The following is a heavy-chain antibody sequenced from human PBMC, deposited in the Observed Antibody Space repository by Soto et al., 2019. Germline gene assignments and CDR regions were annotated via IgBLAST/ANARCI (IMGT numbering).Heavy chain of an antibody. CDR1: GSIFTGYY. V-gene: IGHV1-2*02. D-gene: IGHD3-10*01. CDR3: ARVGSSG. J-gene: IGHJ4*02. Sequence: QVQLVQSGAEVKKTGASVKVSCKASGSIFTGYYLHWVRQATGQGLEWMGWINPHNGGTNYAQKFQGRVTMTRNTSTSTPYMELHSLRFDDTAVYFCARVGSSGWGQGTLVTVSS. CDR2: INPHNGGT.